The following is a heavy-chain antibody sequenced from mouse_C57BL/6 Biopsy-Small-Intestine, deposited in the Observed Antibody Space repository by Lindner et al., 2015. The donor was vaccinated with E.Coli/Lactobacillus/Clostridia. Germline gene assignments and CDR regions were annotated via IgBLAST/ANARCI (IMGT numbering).Heavy chain of an antibody. CDR1: GFSFNSYA. CDR2: IRSKSNDYAT. CDR3: VRQPYYGSSDYAMDY. J-gene: IGHJ4*01. D-gene: IGHD1-1*01. V-gene: IGHV10-1*01. Sequence: VQLQESGGGLVQPKGSLKLSCAASGFSFNSYAMNRVRQAPGKGLEWIARIRSKSNDYATYYADSVKDRFTISRDDSENMLYLQMNNSKTEDTAMYYCVRQPYYGSSDYAMDYWGQGTSVTVSS.